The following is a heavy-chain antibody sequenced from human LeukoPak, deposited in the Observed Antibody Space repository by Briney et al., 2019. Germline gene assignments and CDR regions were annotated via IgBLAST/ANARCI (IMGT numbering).Heavy chain of an antibody. CDR3: AKGYSSGWPRHWFDP. J-gene: IGHJ5*02. CDR2: ISSSSSST. V-gene: IGHV3-48*01. CDR1: GFTFSSYS. D-gene: IGHD6-19*01. Sequence: PGGSLRLSCAASGFTFSSYSMNWVRQAPGKGLEWVSYISSSSSSTYYADSVKGRFTISRDNSKNTLYLQMNSLRAEDTAVYYCAKGYSSGWPRHWFDPWGQGTLVTVSS.